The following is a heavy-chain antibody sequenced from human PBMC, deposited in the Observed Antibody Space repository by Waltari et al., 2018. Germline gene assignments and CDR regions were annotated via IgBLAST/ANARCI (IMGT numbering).Heavy chain of an antibody. J-gene: IGHJ5*02. CDR3: ARDRYYGFWNDFYYGWFDP. CDR1: GYSINSNYY. Sequence: QVQLQESGPGLVKPSETLSLTCTVSGYSINSNYYWGWIRQAPGKGLEWIGSVYHSGSTCYNPSLKSQVASSLYTSDNQFSLKLTSVTAADTAVYYCARDRYYGFWNDFYYGWFDPWGQGTLVTVSS. D-gene: IGHD3-3*01. CDR2: VYHSGST. V-gene: IGHV4-38-2*02.